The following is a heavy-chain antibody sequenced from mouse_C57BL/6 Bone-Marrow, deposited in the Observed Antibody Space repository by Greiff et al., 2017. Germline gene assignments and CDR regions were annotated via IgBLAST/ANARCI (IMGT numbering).Heavy chain of an antibody. J-gene: IGHJ4*01. CDR3: ARQDYGSSYYAMDY. V-gene: IGHV1-50*01. CDR1: GYTFTSYW. D-gene: IGHD1-1*01. CDR2: IDPSDSYT. Sequence: QVQLQQPWAELVKPGASVKLSCKASGYTFTSYWMQWVKQRPGQGLEWIGEIDPSDSYTNYNQKFKGKATLTVDTSSSTAYMQLSSLTSEDSAVYYCARQDYGSSYYAMDYWGQGTSVTVSS.